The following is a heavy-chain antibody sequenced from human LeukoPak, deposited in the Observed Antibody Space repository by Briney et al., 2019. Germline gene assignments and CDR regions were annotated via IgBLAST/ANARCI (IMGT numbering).Heavy chain of an antibody. Sequence: SETLSLTCAVYGGSLSGYYLSWIRQPPGKGLEWIGEINHSGSTNYNPSLKSRVTISADTSKNQFSLKLSSVTAADTAVYYCASSPDSSGYHIWGQGTMVTVSS. J-gene: IGHJ3*02. CDR1: GGSLSGYY. V-gene: IGHV4-34*01. CDR2: INHSGST. D-gene: IGHD3-22*01. CDR3: ASSPDSSGYHI.